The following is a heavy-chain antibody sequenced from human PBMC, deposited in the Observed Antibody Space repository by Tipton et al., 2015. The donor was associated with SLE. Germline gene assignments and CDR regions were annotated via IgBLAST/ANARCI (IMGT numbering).Heavy chain of an antibody. V-gene: IGHV4-34*01. CDR3: ARALSSGWYYY. CDR2: INHSGST. CDR1: GGSFSGYY. D-gene: IGHD6-19*01. Sequence: PSLTCAVYGGSFSGYYWSWIRQPPGKGLEWIGEINHSGSTNYNPSLKSRVTISVDTSKNQFSLKLSSVTAADTAVYYCARALSSGWYYYWGQGTLVTVSS. J-gene: IGHJ4*02.